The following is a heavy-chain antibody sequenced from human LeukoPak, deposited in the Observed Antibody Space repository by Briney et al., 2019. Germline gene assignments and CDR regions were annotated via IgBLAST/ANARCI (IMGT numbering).Heavy chain of an antibody. CDR2: IYWDDDK. V-gene: IGHV2-5*02. CDR3: AHVTDYYDSSGYSNFDY. D-gene: IGHD3-22*01. CDR1: GFSLSTSGVG. Sequence: SGPTLVKPTQTLTLTCTFSGFSLSTSGVGVGWIRQPPGKALEWLALIYWDDDKRCSPSLKSRLTITKDTSKNQVVLTMTNMDPVDTATYYCAHVTDYYDSSGYSNFDYWGQGTLVTVSS. J-gene: IGHJ4*02.